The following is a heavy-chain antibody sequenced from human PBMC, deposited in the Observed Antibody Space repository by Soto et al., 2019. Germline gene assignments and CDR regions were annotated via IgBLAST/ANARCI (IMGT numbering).Heavy chain of an antibody. D-gene: IGHD2-15*01. J-gene: IGHJ3*02. V-gene: IGHV4-39*01. CDR2: IYYSGST. CDR3: ARKKDRVVVVASRGDAFDI. Sequence: QLQLQESGPGLVKPSETLSLTCTVSGGSISSISYYWGWIRQPPGQGLEWIGSIYYSGSTYYNPSLTRRVPISAGTSKNQFSWKRSSVDAAYTAVYYFARKKDRVVVVASRGDAFDIWGQCTMVTVSS. CDR1: GGSISSISYY.